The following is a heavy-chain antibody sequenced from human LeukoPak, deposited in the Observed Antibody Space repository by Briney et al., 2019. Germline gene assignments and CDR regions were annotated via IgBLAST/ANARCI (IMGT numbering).Heavy chain of an antibody. J-gene: IGHJ4*02. Sequence: ASVKVSCKASGYTFTTYSISWVRRAPGQGLEWMGWINTYNANTNSAQKFQDRVTMTTDTSTSTAYMEVSRLRSDDTAVFYCARDLAMYSPDLDYWGQGTLVTVSS. CDR1: GYTFTTYS. D-gene: IGHD1-26*01. CDR3: ARDLAMYSPDLDY. CDR2: INTYNANT. V-gene: IGHV1-18*01.